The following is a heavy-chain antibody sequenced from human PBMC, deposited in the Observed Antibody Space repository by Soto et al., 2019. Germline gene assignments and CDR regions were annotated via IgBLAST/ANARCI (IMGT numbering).Heavy chain of an antibody. CDR2: IYYSGST. V-gene: IGHV4-31*03. D-gene: IGHD6-13*01. CDR3: ARESRSSWPGDAFDI. J-gene: IGHJ3*02. Sequence: QVQLQESGPGLVKPSQTLSLTCTVSGGSISSGGYYWSWIRQHPGKGLEWIGYIYYSGSTYYNPYLKSRVTISVDTSKNQFSLKLSSVTAADTAVYYCARESRSSWPGDAFDIWGQGTMVTVSS. CDR1: GGSISSGGYY.